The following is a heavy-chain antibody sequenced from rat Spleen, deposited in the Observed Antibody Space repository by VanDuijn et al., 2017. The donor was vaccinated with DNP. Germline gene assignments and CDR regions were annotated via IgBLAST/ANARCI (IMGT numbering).Heavy chain of an antibody. V-gene: IGHV5-58*01. CDR1: GFTFSSYW. J-gene: IGHJ3*01. CDR2: INADGGST. Sequence: EVQLVETGGGLVQPGRSLKLSCVASGFTFSSYWMYWIRQAPGKGLEWVASINADGGSTYYRDSVKGRFTISRDNAKSTLNLQMDSLRSEDTATYYCARQRVMYTTATGFAYWGQGTLVTVSS. D-gene: IGHD1-6*01. CDR3: ARQRVMYTTATGFAY.